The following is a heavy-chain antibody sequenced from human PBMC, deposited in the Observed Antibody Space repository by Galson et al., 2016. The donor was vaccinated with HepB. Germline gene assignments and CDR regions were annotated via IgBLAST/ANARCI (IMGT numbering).Heavy chain of an antibody. J-gene: IGHJ4*02. V-gene: IGHV3-23*01. CDR1: GFTFSTYD. Sequence: SLRLSCAASGFTFSTYDMAWVRQAPGKGLEWVSRISASGISTTYADSLKGRFSISRDKSQNTLFLPMTSLRAVDTAVYYCAKIGIHCGNGVCNTKGFDYWGQGTLVTVSS. D-gene: IGHD2-8*01. CDR2: ISASGIST. CDR3: AKIGIHCGNGVCNTKGFDY.